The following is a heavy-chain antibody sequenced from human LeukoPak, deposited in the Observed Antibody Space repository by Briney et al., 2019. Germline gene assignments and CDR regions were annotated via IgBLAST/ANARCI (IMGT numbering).Heavy chain of an antibody. J-gene: IGHJ3*02. Sequence: SETLSLTCTVSGGSISSYYWSWIRQPPGKGLEWIGYIYYSGSTNYNPSLKSRVTISVDTSKNQFSLKLSSVTAAGTAVYYCWRDRGGFEWGGSSSWYHPDDAFDIWGQGTMVTVSS. V-gene: IGHV4-59*01. CDR1: GGSISSYY. CDR2: IYYSGST. D-gene: IGHD6-13*01. CDR3: WRDRGGFEWGGSSSWYHPDDAFDI.